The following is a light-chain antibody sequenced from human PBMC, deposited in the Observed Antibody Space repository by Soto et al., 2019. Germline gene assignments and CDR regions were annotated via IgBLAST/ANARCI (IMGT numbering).Light chain of an antibody. CDR3: QTYDSSLSGSVV. J-gene: IGLJ2*01. Sequence: QLVLTQPPSVSGAPGQRVTISCTGSSSNIGAGYNVHWYQQLPGTAPKLLIHDNTNRPSGVPDRFSGSKSGTSASLAITGLQAEDEADYYCQTYDSSLSGSVVFGGGTKLTVL. V-gene: IGLV1-40*01. CDR1: SSNIGAGYN. CDR2: DNT.